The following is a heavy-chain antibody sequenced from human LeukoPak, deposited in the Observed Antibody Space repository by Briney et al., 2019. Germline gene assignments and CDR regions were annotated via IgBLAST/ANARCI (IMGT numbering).Heavy chain of an antibody. Sequence: GGSLRLSCAASGFTFSNAWMSWVRQDPGKGLEWVGRIKSKTDGGTTDYAAPVKGRFTISGDDSKNTLYLQMNSLKTEDTAVYYCTTDGEYSNYGAEAFDIWGQGTMVTVSS. CDR3: TTDGEYSNYGAEAFDI. V-gene: IGHV3-15*01. D-gene: IGHD4-11*01. CDR2: IKSKTDGGTT. CDR1: GFTFSNAW. J-gene: IGHJ3*02.